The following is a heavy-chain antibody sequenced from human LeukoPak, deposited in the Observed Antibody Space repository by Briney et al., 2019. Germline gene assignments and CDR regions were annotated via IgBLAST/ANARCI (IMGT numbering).Heavy chain of an antibody. CDR1: GSTFSRVS. J-gene: IGHJ5*02. CDR2: ISSSSSYI. V-gene: IGHV3-21*03. D-gene: IGHD3-10*01. Sequence: GGYLRLSCAASGSTFSRVSMNWVPQAPGKGLEWVSSISSSSSYIYYADSVKGRFTISRDNAKNSLYLQMNSLRAEDTAVYYCARDLLALLWFGEEGFWFDPWGQGTLVTVSS. CDR3: ARDLLALLWFGEEGFWFDP.